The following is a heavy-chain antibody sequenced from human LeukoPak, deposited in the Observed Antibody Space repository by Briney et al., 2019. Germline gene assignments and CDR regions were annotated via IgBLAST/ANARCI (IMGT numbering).Heavy chain of an antibody. D-gene: IGHD3-16*01. CDR3: ARSNHVWGSSDY. CDR1: GYTFTGYY. V-gene: IGHV1-2*02. Sequence: GASVKVSCKASGYTFTGYYMHWVRQAPGQGLEWMGWINPNSGGTNYAQKFQGRVTITRDTSISTAYMELGSLRSEDTAVYYCARSNHVWGSSDYWGQGTLVTVSS. J-gene: IGHJ4*02. CDR2: INPNSGGT.